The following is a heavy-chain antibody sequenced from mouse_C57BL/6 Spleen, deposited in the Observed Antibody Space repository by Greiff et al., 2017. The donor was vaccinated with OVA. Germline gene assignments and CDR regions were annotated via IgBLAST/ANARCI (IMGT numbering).Heavy chain of an antibody. CDR1: GYTFTDYE. D-gene: IGHD1-1*01. J-gene: IGHJ2*01. V-gene: IGHV1-15*01. Sequence: VQLQQSGAELVRPGASVTLSCKASGYTFTDYEMHWVKQTPVHGLEWIGAIDPETGGTAYNQKFKGKAILTADKSSSTAYMELRSLTSEDSAVYYCTRNYGSSYEYFDYWGQGTTLTVSS. CDR2: IDPETGGT. CDR3: TRNYGSSYEYFDY.